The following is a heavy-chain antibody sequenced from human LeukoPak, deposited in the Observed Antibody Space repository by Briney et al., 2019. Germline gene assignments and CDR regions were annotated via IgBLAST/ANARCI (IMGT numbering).Heavy chain of an antibody. CDR1: GYTFTSYA. D-gene: IGHD4-17*01. Sequence: GASVKVSCKASGYTFTSYAMHWVRQAPGQRLEWMGWINAGNGNTKYSQKFHGRVTTTRDTSASTAYMELSSLRSEDTAVYYCARDTGDYVSQFDPWGQGTLVTVSS. J-gene: IGHJ5*02. CDR3: ARDTGDYVSQFDP. CDR2: INAGNGNT. V-gene: IGHV1-3*01.